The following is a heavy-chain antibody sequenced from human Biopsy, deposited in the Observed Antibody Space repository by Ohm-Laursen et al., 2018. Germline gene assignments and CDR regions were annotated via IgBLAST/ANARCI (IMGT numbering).Heavy chain of an antibody. CDR3: ARDPLNGHKHFDY. CDR2: INCKTGAT. Sequence: ASVNVSCKASSYTFTDYNIHWMRQAPGQGLEWLGYINCKTGATNYAQKFQGTVTMTRDTSISTAYLALGSLRSADTAIYYCARDPLNGHKHFDYWGQGTLVTVSS. J-gene: IGHJ4*02. CDR1: SYTFTDYN. V-gene: IGHV1-2*02. D-gene: IGHD2-8*01.